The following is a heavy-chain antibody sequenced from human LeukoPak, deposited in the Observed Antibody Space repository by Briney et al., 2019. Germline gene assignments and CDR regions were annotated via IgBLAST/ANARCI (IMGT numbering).Heavy chain of an antibody. Sequence: SETLSLTCTVSGGSISSYYWSWIRQPPGMGLEYIGYIYYSGSTSYNPSLKSRVTISVDTSKNQFSLKLSSVTAADTAVYYCARDPGLSYLDSWGQGTLVSVSS. CDR1: GGSISSYY. J-gene: IGHJ4*02. V-gene: IGHV4-59*12. CDR3: ARDPGLSYLDS. CDR2: IYYSGST. D-gene: IGHD3/OR15-3a*01.